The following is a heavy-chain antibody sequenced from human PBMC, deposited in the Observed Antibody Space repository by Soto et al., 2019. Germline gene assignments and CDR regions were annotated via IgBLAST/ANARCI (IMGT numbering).Heavy chain of an antibody. Sequence: SXTTDYXYYGXXXXAXFTIARDNAKNSMYLEMKSLRAEDTAVYYCATESEDLTSNFDYWGQGTLVTVSS. CDR2: SXTTDYX. CDR3: ATESEDLTSNFDY. J-gene: IGHJ4*02. V-gene: IGHV3-21*06.